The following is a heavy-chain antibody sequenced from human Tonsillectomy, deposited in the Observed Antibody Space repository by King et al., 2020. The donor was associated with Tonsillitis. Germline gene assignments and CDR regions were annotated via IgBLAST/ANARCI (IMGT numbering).Heavy chain of an antibody. J-gene: IGHJ4*02. CDR3: AKVGPYGSGADY. CDR1: GFTFSSYA. D-gene: IGHD3-10*01. CDR2: ISGTGDNK. Sequence: VQLVESGGGLVQPGGSLRLSCAASGFTFSSYAMSWVRQAPGKGLEWVSAISGTGDNKYYADSVKGRFTISRDNSKNTLYLEMNSLRPEDTAVYYCAKVGPYGSGADYWGQGTLVTVSS. V-gene: IGHV3-23*04.